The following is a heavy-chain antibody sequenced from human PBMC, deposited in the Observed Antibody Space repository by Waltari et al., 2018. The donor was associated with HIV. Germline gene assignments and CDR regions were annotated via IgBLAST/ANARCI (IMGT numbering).Heavy chain of an antibody. CDR2: IYYTGRA. V-gene: IGHV4-39*01. CDR3: ARHALRVGAAYWNFDL. D-gene: IGHD1-26*01. Sequence: QLQLQESGPGLVKPSETLSLTCPVSGGSVSSISYFWGWIRQPPGKGLEWVGRIYYTGRAYYNPSLKSRVTISVDTSKNQFSLKVTSVTAADTAVYYCARHALRVGAAYWNFDLWGRGTLVTVSS. CDR1: GGSVSSISYF. J-gene: IGHJ2*01.